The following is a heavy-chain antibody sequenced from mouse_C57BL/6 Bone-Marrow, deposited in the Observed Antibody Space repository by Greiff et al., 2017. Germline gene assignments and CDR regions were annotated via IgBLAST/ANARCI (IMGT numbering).Heavy chain of an antibody. CDR2: IGPSDSYT. V-gene: IGHV1-59*01. J-gene: IGHJ3*01. Sequence: VQLQQPGAELVRPGTSVKLSCKASGYTFTSYWMHWVKQRPGQGLEWVAVIGPSDSYTNYNHKFKGKATLTLDTSSSTAYMQLSSLTSEDSAVYYCARSGFAYWGQGTLVTVSA. CDR3: ARSGFAY. CDR1: GYTFTSYW.